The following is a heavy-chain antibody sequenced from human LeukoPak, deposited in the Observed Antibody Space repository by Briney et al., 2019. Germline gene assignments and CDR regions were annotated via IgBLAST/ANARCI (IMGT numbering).Heavy chain of an antibody. CDR1: GGTFSSYA. V-gene: IGHV1-69*13. CDR2: IIPIFGTA. D-gene: IGHD4-17*01. Sequence: SVKVSCKASGGTFSSYAISWVRQAPGQGLEWMGGIIPIFGTANYAQKFQGRVTITADESTSTAYMELSSLRSEDTAVYYCATVLGDYGDMGLNWFDPWGQGTLVTVSS. J-gene: IGHJ5*02. CDR3: ATVLGDYGDMGLNWFDP.